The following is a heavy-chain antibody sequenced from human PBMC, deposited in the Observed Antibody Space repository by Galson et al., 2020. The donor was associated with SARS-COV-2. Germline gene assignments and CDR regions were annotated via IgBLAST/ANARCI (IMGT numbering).Heavy chain of an antibody. CDR3: AKVEMATKPRSRDY. CDR1: GFTFSSYG. CDR2: ISYDGSNK. V-gene: IGHV3-30*18. J-gene: IGHJ4*02. D-gene: IGHD5-12*01. Sequence: GGSLRLSCAASGFTFSSYGMHWVRQAPGKGLEWVAVISYDGSNKYYADSVKGRFTISRDNSKNTLYLQMNSLRAEDTAVYYCAKVEMATKPRSRDYCGQGTLVTVSS.